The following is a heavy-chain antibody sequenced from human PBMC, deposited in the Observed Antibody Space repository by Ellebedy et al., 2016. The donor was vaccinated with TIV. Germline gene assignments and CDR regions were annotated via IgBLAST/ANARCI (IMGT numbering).Heavy chain of an antibody. CDR1: GFTFSSYG. V-gene: IGHV3-23*01. CDR3: ISASYGSGSSLEY. Sequence: GESLKISCAASGFTFSSYGMNWVRQAPGMGLEWVSGISDNGDSTFYADSVKGRFTISRDNSKNTLFLQMDSLRAEDTGVYYCISASYGSGSSLEYWGQGTLVTVSP. D-gene: IGHD3-10*01. CDR2: ISDNGDST. J-gene: IGHJ4*02.